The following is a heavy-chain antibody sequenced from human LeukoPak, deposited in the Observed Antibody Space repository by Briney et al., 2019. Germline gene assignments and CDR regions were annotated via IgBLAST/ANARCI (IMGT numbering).Heavy chain of an antibody. CDR1: GYTFTSYY. V-gene: IGHV1-46*01. CDR2: INPSGGST. Sequence: ASVKVSCKASGYTFTSYYMHWVRQAPGQGLEWMGIINPSGGSTSYAQKFQGRVTMTRDTSTSTVYMELSSLRSEDTAVYYCARVQIVVVTGSYYPDAFDIWGQGTMVTVSS. CDR3: ARVQIVVVTGSYYPDAFDI. D-gene: IGHD2-21*02. J-gene: IGHJ3*02.